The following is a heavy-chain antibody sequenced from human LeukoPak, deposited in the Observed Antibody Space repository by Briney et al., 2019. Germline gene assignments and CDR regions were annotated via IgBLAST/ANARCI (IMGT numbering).Heavy chain of an antibody. Sequence: PGGSLRLSCAASGFTFSSYWMHWVRQVPGKGLVWVSRINNDGSSTSYADSVKGRFTISRDNAKNTLYLQMNSLRAEDTAVYYCARERVVVTAIEDCYYGMDVWGQGTTVTVSS. CDR2: INNDGSST. CDR3: ARERVVVTAIEDCYYGMDV. V-gene: IGHV3-74*01. CDR1: GFTFSSYW. J-gene: IGHJ6*02. D-gene: IGHD2-21*02.